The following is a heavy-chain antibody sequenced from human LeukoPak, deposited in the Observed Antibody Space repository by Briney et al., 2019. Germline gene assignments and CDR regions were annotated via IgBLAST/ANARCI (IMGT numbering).Heavy chain of an antibody. V-gene: IGHV1-2*02. Sequence: ASVKVSCKASGYTFTDYQVYWVRQAPGQGLEWMGWIDPNNGGAHYAQKFQGRVTMTRDTSISTAYMELSRLGSDDTAVYYCARRYSPTGPFDYWGQGTLVTASS. CDR3: ARRYSPTGPFDY. D-gene: IGHD1-14*01. J-gene: IGHJ4*02. CDR1: GYTFTDYQ. CDR2: IDPNNGGA.